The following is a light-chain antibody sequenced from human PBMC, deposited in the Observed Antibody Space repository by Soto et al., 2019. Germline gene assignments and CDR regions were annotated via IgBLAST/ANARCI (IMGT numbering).Light chain of an antibody. CDR3: LHDYNSPRP. V-gene: IGKV1-6*01. CDR2: GAS. J-gene: IGKJ1*01. Sequence: AIQMTQSPSSLSASVGDRVNITCRASQGIRNYLGWYQQKPGKAPNLLIYGASTLQSGVPSRFSGSGSRTDFTLTINSLHPEDFATYYCLHDYNSPRPFGQGTRVDVK. CDR1: QGIRNY.